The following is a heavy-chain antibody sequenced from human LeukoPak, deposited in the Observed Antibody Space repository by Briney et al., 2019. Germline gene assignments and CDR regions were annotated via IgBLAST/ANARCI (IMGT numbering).Heavy chain of an antibody. CDR2: IYPGDSDT. CDR3: ARLAYYYDSSGYHVDY. CDR1: GYSFTSYW. Sequence: GESLKISCKGSGYSFTSYWIGWVRQMPGKGLEWMGIIYPGDSDTRYSPSFQGQVTISADKSISTAYLQWSSLKASDTAMYYCARLAYYYDSSGYHVDYWGQGTLVTVSS. J-gene: IGHJ4*02. D-gene: IGHD3-22*01. V-gene: IGHV5-51*01.